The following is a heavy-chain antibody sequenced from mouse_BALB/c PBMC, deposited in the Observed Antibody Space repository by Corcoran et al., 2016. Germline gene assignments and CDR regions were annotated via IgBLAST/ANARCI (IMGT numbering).Heavy chain of an antibody. J-gene: IGHJ2*01. CDR1: GFNIKDTY. V-gene: IGHV14-3*02. Sequence: EVQMQQSGAELVKPGASVKLSCTASGFNIKDTYMHWVMQRPEQGLEWIGRIDPANGNTKYDPQFQGKATITEDTSSNKAYLQLSSLTSEDTAVDYCARSTYFFDYWGQGTTLTVSS. D-gene: IGHD2-10*01. CDR2: IDPANGNT. CDR3: ARSTYFFDY.